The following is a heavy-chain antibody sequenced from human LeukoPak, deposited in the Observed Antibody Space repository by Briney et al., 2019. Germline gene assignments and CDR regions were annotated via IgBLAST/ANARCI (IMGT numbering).Heavy chain of an antibody. Sequence: ASVKVSCKASGYTFTSYDINWVRQATGQGREWMGWMNPNSGNTGYAQKFQGRVTMTRNTSISTAYMELSSLRSEDTAVYYCARGSPTNYHYYYGMDVWGQGTTVTVSS. CDR3: ARGSPTNYHYYYGMDV. V-gene: IGHV1-8*01. CDR2: MNPNSGNT. J-gene: IGHJ6*02. CDR1: GYTFTSYD. D-gene: IGHD1-26*01.